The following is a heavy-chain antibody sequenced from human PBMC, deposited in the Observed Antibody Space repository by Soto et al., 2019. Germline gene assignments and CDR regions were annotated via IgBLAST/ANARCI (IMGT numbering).Heavy chain of an antibody. Sequence: EVLLLESGGGLVQPGGSLRLSCAASGFTFSSYAMTWVRQAPGKGLECVSAISAGGGSTYYADSVKGRFTISRDNSKNTLYLQMNSLRAEDTALYYCAKDVAVTGVADYWGQGTLVTVSS. V-gene: IGHV3-23*01. CDR1: GFTFSSYA. CDR3: AKDVAVTGVADY. D-gene: IGHD6-19*01. J-gene: IGHJ4*02. CDR2: ISAGGGST.